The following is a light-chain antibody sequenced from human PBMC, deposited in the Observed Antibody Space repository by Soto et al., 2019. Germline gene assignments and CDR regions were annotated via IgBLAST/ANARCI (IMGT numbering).Light chain of an antibody. CDR2: EVS. J-gene: IGLJ1*01. CDR3: SSYASSTALV. CDR1: SSDVGDYNF. Sequence: QSALTQPASVSGSPGRSITISCTGTSSDVGDYNFVSWYQHHPGKAPKLMIYEVSNRPSGVSYRFSGSKSGNTASLTISGLQPEDEADYYCSSYASSTALVFGTGTKLTVL. V-gene: IGLV2-14*01.